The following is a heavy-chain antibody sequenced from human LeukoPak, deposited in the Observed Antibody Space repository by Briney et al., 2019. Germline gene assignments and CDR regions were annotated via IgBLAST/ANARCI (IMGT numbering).Heavy chain of an antibody. J-gene: IGHJ3*02. Sequence: SETLSLTCTVSGGPISNYYWSWIRQPPGKGLEWIGYIYYSGSTNYKPSLKSRVTISVDTSKNQFSLKLSSVTAADTAVYYCARLVRGAFDIWGQGTMVTVSS. V-gene: IGHV4-59*08. D-gene: IGHD3-10*01. CDR2: IYYSGST. CDR3: ARLVRGAFDI. CDR1: GGPISNYY.